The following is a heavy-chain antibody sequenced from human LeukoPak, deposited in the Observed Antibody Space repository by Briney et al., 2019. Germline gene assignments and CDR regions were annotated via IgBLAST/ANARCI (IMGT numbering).Heavy chain of an antibody. CDR2: IYSGGDA. Sequence: GGSLRLSCAASGFTVSSNFMGWVRQAPGKGLEWVSVIYSGGDAYYADSVKGRFTISRDNSKNMIYLEMSSLKAEDTAVYYCARGGSSSWTNNWFDPWGQGTLVTVSS. J-gene: IGHJ5*02. V-gene: IGHV3-66*01. CDR3: ARGGSSSWTNNWFDP. CDR1: GFTVSSNF. D-gene: IGHD6-13*01.